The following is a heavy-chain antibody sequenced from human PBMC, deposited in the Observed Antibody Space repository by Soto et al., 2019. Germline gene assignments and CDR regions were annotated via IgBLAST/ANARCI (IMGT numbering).Heavy chain of an antibody. CDR2: ISYDGSNK. CDR3: AREGDTAMVPIFDY. V-gene: IGHV3-30-3*01. J-gene: IGHJ4*02. Sequence: QVQLVESGGGVVQPGRSLRLSCAASGFTFSSYAMHWVRQAPGKGLEWVAVISYDGSNKYYADSVKGRFTISRDNSKDTLYLPLNSLIAEDTALYYCAREGDTAMVPIFDYWGQGTLVTVSS. CDR1: GFTFSSYA. D-gene: IGHD5-18*01.